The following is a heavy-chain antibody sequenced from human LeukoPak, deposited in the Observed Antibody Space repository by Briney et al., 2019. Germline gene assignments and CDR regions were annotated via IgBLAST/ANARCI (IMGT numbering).Heavy chain of an antibody. V-gene: IGHV3-30*02. CDR3: AKGGGYEAQYYYYYLDV. Sequence: GGSLRLSCAASGFTFSSYEMNWVRQAPGKGLEWVAFIRYDGSNKYYADSVKGRFTVSRDNSKNTLYLQMKSLRAEDTAVYYCAKGGGYEAQYYYYYLDVWGKGTTVTISS. CDR2: IRYDGSNK. J-gene: IGHJ6*03. CDR1: GFTFSSYE. D-gene: IGHD5-12*01.